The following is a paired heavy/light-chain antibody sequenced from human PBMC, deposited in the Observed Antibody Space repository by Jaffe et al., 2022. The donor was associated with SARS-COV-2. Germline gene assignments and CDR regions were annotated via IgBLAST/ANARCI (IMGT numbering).Light chain of an antibody. Sequence: DIVMTQTPLSLSVTPGQPASISCKSSQSLLHSDGKTYLYWYLQKPGQPPQLLIYEVSNRFSGVPDRFSGSGSGTDFTLKISRVEAEDVGIYYCMQSLHLPWTFGQGTKVEIK. J-gene: IGKJ1*01. CDR2: EVS. V-gene: IGKV2D-29*01. CDR3: MQSLHLPWT. CDR1: QSLLHSDGKTY.
Heavy chain of an antibody. CDR1: GFTFGDYA. V-gene: IGHV3-49*05. CDR2: IRSKAYGGTT. J-gene: IGHJ5*02. Sequence: EVQVVESGGGLVKPGRSLRLSCIGSGFTFGDYAMSWFRQAPGKGLEWVGFIRSKAYGGTTEYAASVKGRFTISRDDSKSIAYLQMNSLKTEDTAVYYCSRDPHYCSSVSCYSKNWFDPWGQGTLVTVSS. CDR3: SRDPHYCSSVSCYSKNWFDP. D-gene: IGHD2-15*01.